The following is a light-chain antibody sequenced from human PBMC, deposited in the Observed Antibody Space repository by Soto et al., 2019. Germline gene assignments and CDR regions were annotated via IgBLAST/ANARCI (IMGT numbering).Light chain of an antibody. CDR3: NQHSSSPRT. CDR2: ETS. V-gene: IGKV3-20*01. Sequence: IVLTQSPDTLSLSPGERATLSCRASQSITRNYLSWYQQKPGQAPRLLLFETSIRATGIPDRFSGSGSGTDFTLTISGLEPEDSALYFCNQHSSSPRTFGQGTKVEIK. J-gene: IGKJ1*01. CDR1: QSITRNY.